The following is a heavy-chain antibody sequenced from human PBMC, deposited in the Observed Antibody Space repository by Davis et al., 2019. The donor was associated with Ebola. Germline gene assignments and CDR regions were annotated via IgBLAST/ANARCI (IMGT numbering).Heavy chain of an antibody. V-gene: IGHV3-74*01. J-gene: IGHJ4*02. D-gene: IGHD3-3*01. CDR1: GFTFSSYW. Sequence: GASLKISCAASGFTFSSYWMHWVRPAPGKGLVWVSRINSDGSSTSYADSVKGRFTISRDNAKNTLYLQMNSLRAEDTAVYYCARDFWSGYSPVDYWGQGTLVTVSS. CDR3: ARDFWSGYSPVDY. CDR2: INSDGSST.